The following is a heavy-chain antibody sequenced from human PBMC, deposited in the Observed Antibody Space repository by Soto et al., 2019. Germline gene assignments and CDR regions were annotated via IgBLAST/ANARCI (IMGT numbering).Heavy chain of an antibody. Sequence: QVQLVQSGAEVKKPESSVKVSCKAPGGTFSTYAISWVRQAPGQGLEWMGEIIPMFGTANYAQRFQDRVTINADESTNTVYMELSSLRSEDTAVYFCASGIQLWLRRINNGYSGWGQGTLVTVSS. CDR3: ASGIQLWLRRINNGYSG. V-gene: IGHV1-69*12. CDR2: IIPMFGTA. D-gene: IGHD5-18*01. CDR1: GGTFSTYA. J-gene: IGHJ4*02.